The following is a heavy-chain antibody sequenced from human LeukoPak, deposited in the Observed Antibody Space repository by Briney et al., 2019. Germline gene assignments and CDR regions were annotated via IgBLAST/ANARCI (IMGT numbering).Heavy chain of an antibody. Sequence: GGSLRLSCSGTGFTFSRYGIHWVRQAPGEGLEWVTVIRYDGGEEYYADSVRGRFTISRDNSKNTVYLQMNNLRAEDTALYYCARDMTMVGRYDPWGQGTLVTVSS. CDR2: IRYDGGEE. CDR1: GFTFSRYG. CDR3: ARDMTMVGRYDP. V-gene: IGHV3-33*01. D-gene: IGHD4/OR15-4a*01. J-gene: IGHJ5*02.